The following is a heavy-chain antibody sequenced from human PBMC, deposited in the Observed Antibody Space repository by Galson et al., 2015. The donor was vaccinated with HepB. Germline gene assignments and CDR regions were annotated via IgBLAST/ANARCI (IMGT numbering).Heavy chain of an antibody. D-gene: IGHD3-3*01. J-gene: IGHJ3*01. CDR3: VRDWTYDFWSGYFGAFDL. Sequence: SLRLSCAASGFTFTNHAIHWVRQAPGKGLEYVSVISGNGHDTYYAESVKGRFSVSRDNSRNWPFLQMSSLRPEDTAVYYCVRDWTYDFWSGYFGAFDLWGQGTLVTVSS. CDR2: ISGNGHDT. CDR1: GFTFTNHA. V-gene: IGHV3-64D*09.